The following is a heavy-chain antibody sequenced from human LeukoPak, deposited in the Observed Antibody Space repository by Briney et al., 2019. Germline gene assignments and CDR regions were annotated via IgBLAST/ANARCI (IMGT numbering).Heavy chain of an antibody. CDR2: IKQDGSEK. CDR1: GFTFSSYW. J-gene: IGHJ6*03. Sequence: PGGSLRLSCAASGFTFSSYWMSWVRQAPGKGLEWVANIKQDGSEKYYVDSVKGRFTISRDNAKNSLYLQMNSLRAEDTAVYYCARDGHDYGDAYMDVSGKGTTVTVSS. CDR3: ARDGHDYGDAYMDV. D-gene: IGHD4-17*01. V-gene: IGHV3-7*01.